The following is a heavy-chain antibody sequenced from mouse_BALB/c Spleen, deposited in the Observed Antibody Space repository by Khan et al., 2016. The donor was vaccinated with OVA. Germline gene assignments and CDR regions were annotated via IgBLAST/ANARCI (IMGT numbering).Heavy chain of an antibody. CDR3: VRGGFAY. J-gene: IGHJ3*01. CDR1: GFTFIDYG. V-gene: IGHV5-15*02. CDR2: ISSVAYSI. Sequence: VALVVSGGGLVQPGGSRKLSCAACGFTFIDYGMAWVRQTPGKGPEWIAFISSVAYSIYYADTVTGRFTISRENAKHTLYLEMSSLGSEATASYYCVRGGFAYWGQGTLVTVSA.